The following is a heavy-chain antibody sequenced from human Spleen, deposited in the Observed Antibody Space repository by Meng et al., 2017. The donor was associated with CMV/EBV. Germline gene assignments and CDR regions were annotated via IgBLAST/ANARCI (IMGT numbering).Heavy chain of an antibody. CDR1: GYTFTGYY. Sequence: ASVKVSCKASGYTFTGYYMHWVRQAPGQGLVWMGWINPNSGGTNYAQKFQGRVTMTRDTSISTAYMELSRLRSDETAVYYCVRPSGSYYPTDAFDIWGQGTMVTVSS. V-gene: IGHV1-2*02. D-gene: IGHD1-26*01. CDR2: INPNSGGT. CDR3: VRPSGSYYPTDAFDI. J-gene: IGHJ3*02.